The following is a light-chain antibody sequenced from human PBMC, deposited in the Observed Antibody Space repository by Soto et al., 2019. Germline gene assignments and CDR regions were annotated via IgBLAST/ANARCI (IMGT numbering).Light chain of an antibody. J-gene: IGKJ1*01. CDR2: MAS. CDR3: QQYNSYSRT. CDR1: QTISSS. V-gene: IGKV1-5*03. Sequence: DIQMTQSPSTLSASVGDRVTITCRASQTISSSLAWYQQKPGKAPRLLIYMASSLESGVPSRFSGGGSGTEFTLTISSLQPDDFATYYCQQYNSYSRTFGQGTRVEIK.